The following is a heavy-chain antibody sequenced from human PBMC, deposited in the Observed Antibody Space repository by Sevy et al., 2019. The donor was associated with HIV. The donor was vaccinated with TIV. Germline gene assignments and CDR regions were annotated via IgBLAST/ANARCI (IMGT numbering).Heavy chain of an antibody. CDR3: TRGASVNILSPWDY. V-gene: IGHV3-49*04. CDR1: GFAYNGYG. D-gene: IGHD3-3*02. CDR2: IRRKAYGGTT. Sequence: GGSLRLSCAASGFAYNGYGMHWVRQAPGKGLEWLGFIRRKAYGGTTQYAASVKGRFTISRDDSKSIAYLQMNSLKTEDTAVYYCTRGASVNILSPWDYWGRGTLVTVSS. J-gene: IGHJ4*02.